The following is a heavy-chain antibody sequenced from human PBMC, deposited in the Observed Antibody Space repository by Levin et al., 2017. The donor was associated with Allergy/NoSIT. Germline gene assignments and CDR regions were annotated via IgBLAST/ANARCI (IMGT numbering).Heavy chain of an antibody. D-gene: IGHD2-15*01. CDR2: ISGSGGST. CDR1: GFTFSSYA. J-gene: IGHJ4*02. Sequence: GESLKISCAASGFTFSSYAMSWVRQAPGKGLEWVSAISGSGGSTYYADSVKGRFTISRDNSKNTLYLQMNSLRAEDTAVYYCAKPLSPSGIVVVVAANINYFDYWGQGTLVTVSS. CDR3: AKPLSPSGIVVVVAANINYFDY. V-gene: IGHV3-23*01.